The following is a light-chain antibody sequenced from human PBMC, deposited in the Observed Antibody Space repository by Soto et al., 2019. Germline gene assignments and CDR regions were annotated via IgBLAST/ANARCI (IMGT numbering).Light chain of an antibody. V-gene: IGKV3-15*01. CDR2: GAS. CDR3: QQYNTWPPT. CDR1: QSVGRD. Sequence: DIVMTQSPSTLSVSPGEGATLSCRARQSVGRDLAWYQQKPGQAPRLLIYGASTRATGIPARFTGSGSGTEFTLAINSLQSEGFAVYWCQQYNTWPPTFGPGTTVDIK. J-gene: IGKJ3*01.